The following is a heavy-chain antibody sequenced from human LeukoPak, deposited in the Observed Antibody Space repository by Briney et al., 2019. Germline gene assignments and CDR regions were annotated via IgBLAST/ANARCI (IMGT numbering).Heavy chain of an antibody. CDR1: GGSISSGSYY. CDR3: AREEKYGMDV. V-gene: IGHV4-61*01. Sequence: SETLSLTCTVPGGSISSGSYYWSWIRQPPGKGLEWIGYIYYSGSTNYNPSLKSRVTISVDTSKNQFSLKLSSVTAADTAVYYCAREEKYGMDVWGQGTTVTVSS. CDR2: IYYSGST. J-gene: IGHJ6*02.